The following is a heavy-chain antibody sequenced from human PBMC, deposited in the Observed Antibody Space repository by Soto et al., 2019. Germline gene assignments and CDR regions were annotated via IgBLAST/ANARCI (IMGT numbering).Heavy chain of an antibody. Sequence: EVQLVESGGGLVQPGGSLRLSCAASGFTFSSYIMHWVRQTPGKGLVWVSRSTTDGSTTTYADSVRGRFTISRDNAKNRLYLEMNSLSAEATAVYCCARDREWVMFDFWGQGTLVTVSS. J-gene: IGHJ4*02. D-gene: IGHD3-3*01. V-gene: IGHV3-74*01. CDR1: GFTFSSYI. CDR2: STTDGSTT. CDR3: ARDREWVMFDF.